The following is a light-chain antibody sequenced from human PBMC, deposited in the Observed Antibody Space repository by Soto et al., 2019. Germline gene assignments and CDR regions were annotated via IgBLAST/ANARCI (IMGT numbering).Light chain of an antibody. V-gene: IGLV2-11*01. J-gene: IGLJ1*01. CDR3: CSYAGSYTYV. CDR1: SSEVGGYNY. Sequence: QSALTQPRSVSRSPGQSVTISCTGTSSEVGGYNYVSWYQQHPGKAPKLMIYDVSKRPSGVPDRFSGSKSGNTASLTISGLQAEDEADYYCCSYAGSYTYVFGTGTKLTVL. CDR2: DVS.